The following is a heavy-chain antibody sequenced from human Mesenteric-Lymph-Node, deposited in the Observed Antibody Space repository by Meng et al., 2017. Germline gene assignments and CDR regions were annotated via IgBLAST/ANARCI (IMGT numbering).Heavy chain of an antibody. Sequence: VPLVGSGGIMSKAGGDLRPSRATSGFSFSDSYMAWIRQPRDQGLELGGSISPIGGSLYYADSVKSRIFISRDDAKNALSLEMNILRVEDTAVYYCARYHGLHHCFDPWGQGTLVTVSS. J-gene: IGHJ5*02. D-gene: IGHD6-25*01. CDR1: GFSFSDSY. V-gene: IGHV3-11*04. CDR3: ARYHGLHHCFDP. CDR2: ISPIGGSL.